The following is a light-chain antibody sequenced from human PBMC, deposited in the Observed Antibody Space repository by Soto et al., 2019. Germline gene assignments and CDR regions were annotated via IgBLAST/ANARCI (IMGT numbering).Light chain of an antibody. J-gene: IGKJ4*01. CDR1: QTILTS. CDR3: KQSYSTPLT. Sequence: DIQVTQSPPNLSASLGDRAIISCRAGQTILTSLHWFQQKPGKAPELLIYAVSNLQPGVPSRFSGRGTGTEFTLIISSLQPDDIAVYYCKQSYSTPLTFGGGTKVQIK. CDR2: AVS. V-gene: IGKV1-39*01.